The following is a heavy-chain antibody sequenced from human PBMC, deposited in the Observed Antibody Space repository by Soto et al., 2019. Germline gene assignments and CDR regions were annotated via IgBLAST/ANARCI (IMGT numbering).Heavy chain of an antibody. CDR3: VRQVYPVVTPIDL. J-gene: IGHJ5*02. CDR2: ISGNNANI. CDR1: GGTLITNN. Sequence: PERSLKRYXVAPGGTLITNNTNWVRQAPGKGPEWLSYISGNNANIYYADSVRGRFTISRDNAKSSLFLQMGRLRDEDTAVYYCVRQVYPVVTPIDLWGQGSLVTVSS. V-gene: IGHV3-48*02. D-gene: IGHD2-21*02.